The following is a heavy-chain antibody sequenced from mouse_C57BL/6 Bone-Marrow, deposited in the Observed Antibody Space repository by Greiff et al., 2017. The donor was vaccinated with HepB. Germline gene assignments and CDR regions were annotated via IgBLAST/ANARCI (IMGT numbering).Heavy chain of an antibody. J-gene: IGHJ2*01. CDR1: GFTFSNYW. CDR3: TDYFDY. V-gene: IGHV6-3*01. Sequence: EVKVEESGGGLVLPGGSMKLSCVASGFTFSNYWMNWVRQSPEKGLEWVAQIRLKSDNYATHYAESVKGRFTISRDDSKSSVYLQMNNLRAEDTGIYYCTDYFDYWGQGTTLTVSS. CDR2: IRLKSDNYAT.